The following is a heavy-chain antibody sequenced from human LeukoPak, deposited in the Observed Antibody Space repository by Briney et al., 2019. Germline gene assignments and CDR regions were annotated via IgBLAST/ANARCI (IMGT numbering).Heavy chain of an antibody. Sequence: ASVKVSCKASGYTFTSYDINWVRQATGQGLEWMGWMNPNSGNTGYAQKFQGRVTMTRNTSISTAYMELSSLRPEDTAVYYRARQQWLVKSYNWFDPWGQGTLVTVSS. CDR1: GYTFTSYD. V-gene: IGHV1-8*01. CDR3: ARQQWLVKSYNWFDP. CDR2: MNPNSGNT. J-gene: IGHJ5*02. D-gene: IGHD6-19*01.